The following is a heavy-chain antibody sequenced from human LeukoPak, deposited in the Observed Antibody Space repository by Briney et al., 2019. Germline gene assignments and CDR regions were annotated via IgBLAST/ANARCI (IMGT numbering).Heavy chain of an antibody. Sequence: TSETLSLTCTVSGDSLNSRNYYWGWIRQPPGKGLEWIGSLYFTRSTYYNLSLKSRVTISLETAKNQFSLKMISVTGADTAVYYCARSLQDIWSGYEAPRRPFDQWGRGTLVTVTS. CDR1: GDSLNSRNYY. J-gene: IGHJ4*02. V-gene: IGHV4-39*01. CDR3: ARSLQDIWSGYEAPRRPFDQ. CDR2: LYFTRST. D-gene: IGHD6-25*01.